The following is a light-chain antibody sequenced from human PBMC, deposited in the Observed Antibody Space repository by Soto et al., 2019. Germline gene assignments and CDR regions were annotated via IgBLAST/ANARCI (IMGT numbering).Light chain of an antibody. J-gene: IGKJ1*01. CDR2: GAS. V-gene: IGKV3-15*01. CDR3: QQYNNWPPGT. CDR1: QSVSSN. Sequence: EIVMTQSPATLSVSPGERATLSCRASQSVSSNLAWYQQKPGQAPRLLIYGASTRATGIPARFSGSGSGTEFTRTISSLQSEDFAVYYCQQYNNWPPGTFGKGTKVEIK.